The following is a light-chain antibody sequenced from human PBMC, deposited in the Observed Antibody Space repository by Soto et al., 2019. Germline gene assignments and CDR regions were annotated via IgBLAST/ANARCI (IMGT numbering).Light chain of an antibody. Sequence: QSVLTQPASVSESPGQPITISCTGTSSDIGGYNYVSWYQHHPGKAPKLMIYEVSNRPSGVSDRFSGSKSGNTASLTISGLRAEDEADYYCSSYTSRSTLVFGTGTKVTVL. J-gene: IGLJ1*01. CDR2: EVS. CDR3: SSYTSRSTLV. V-gene: IGLV2-14*01. CDR1: SSDIGGYNY.